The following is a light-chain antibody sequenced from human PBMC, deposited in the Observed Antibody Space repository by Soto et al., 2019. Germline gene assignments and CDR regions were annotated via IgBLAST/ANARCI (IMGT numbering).Light chain of an antibody. CDR3: AAWDDSLNGAV. V-gene: IGLV1-44*01. CDR2: SNN. CDR1: SPNIGSNT. Sequence: QSVLTQSPSASGTPGQRVTISCSGSSPNIGSNTVNWYQQLPGTAPKLLIYSNNQRPSGVPDRFSGSKSGTSASLAISGLQSEDEADYYCAAWDDSLNGAVFGGGTKLTVL. J-gene: IGLJ2*01.